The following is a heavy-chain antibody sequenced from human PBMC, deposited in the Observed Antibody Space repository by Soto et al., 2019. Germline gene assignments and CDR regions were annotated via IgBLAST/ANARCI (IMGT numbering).Heavy chain of an antibody. J-gene: IGHJ4*02. CDR1: GFTFSHYW. CDR2: IKEDGTEE. Sequence: EVQLVESGGGLVQPGGSLRVSCAASGFTFSHYWMTWVRQAPGKGLEWVANIKEDGTEEHCVDSVKGRFTISRDNAMNSLNLHMNSLTAEDTAVYFCARGGSESDYWGQGTLVTVSS. V-gene: IGHV3-7*04. CDR3: ARGGSESDY. D-gene: IGHD3-10*01.